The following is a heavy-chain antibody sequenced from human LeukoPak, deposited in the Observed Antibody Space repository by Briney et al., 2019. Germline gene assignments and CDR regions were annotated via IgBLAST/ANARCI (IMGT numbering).Heavy chain of an antibody. D-gene: IGHD3-3*01. CDR1: GFTFSNAW. CDR3: AKGQEFLEWIYDY. J-gene: IGHJ4*02. CDR2: ISGAGGSI. V-gene: IGHV3-23*01. Sequence: GGSLRLSCAASGFTFSNAWMSWVRQAPGKGLEWVSGISGAGGSINYGDSVKGRFTISRDNSKNTLFLQLSGLRAEDTAVYYCAKGQEFLEWIYDYWGQGTLVTVSS.